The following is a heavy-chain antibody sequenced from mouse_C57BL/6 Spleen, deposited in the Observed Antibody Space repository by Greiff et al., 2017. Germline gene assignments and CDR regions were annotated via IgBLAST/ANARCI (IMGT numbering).Heavy chain of an antibody. CDR1: GYTFTSYW. V-gene: IGHV1-69*01. Sequence: QVQLQQPGAELVMPGASVKLSCKASGYTFTSYWMHWVKQRPGQGLEWIGEIDPSDSYTNYNQKFKGKSTLTVDKSSSTAYMQLSSLTSGDSAVYYCGRNLRGYFDYWGQGTTLTVSS. CDR3: GRNLRGYFDY. CDR2: IDPSDSYT. J-gene: IGHJ2*01. D-gene: IGHD1-1*01.